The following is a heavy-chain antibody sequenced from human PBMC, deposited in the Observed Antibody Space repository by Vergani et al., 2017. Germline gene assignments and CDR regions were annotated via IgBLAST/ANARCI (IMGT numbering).Heavy chain of an antibody. V-gene: IGHV4-39*01. CDR2: FSSSGNT. Sequence: QLQLQESGPGLVKPSETLYLTCTVSGGSISSNNYYWGWIRQPPGKGLEWIGSFSSSGNTYYNPSLKSRVTISVDTSKNQFSLNLSSVTAADTAVYYCARLQDDYGGIPEIWGQGTLVTVSS. J-gene: IGHJ4*02. D-gene: IGHD4-23*01. CDR3: ARLQDDYGGIPEI. CDR1: GGSISSNNYY.